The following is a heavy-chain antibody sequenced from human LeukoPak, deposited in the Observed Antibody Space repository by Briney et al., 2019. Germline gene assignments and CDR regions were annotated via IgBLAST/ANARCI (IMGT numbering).Heavy chain of an antibody. CDR1: GFTFSSYA. V-gene: IGHV3-64*01. D-gene: IGHD3-3*01. CDR2: ISSNGGST. J-gene: IGHJ4*02. Sequence: GGSLRLSCAASGFTFSSYAMHWVRQAPGKGLEYVSAISSNGGSTYYANSVKGRFTISRDNPKNTLYLQMGSLRAEDMAVYYCARVSYDFWSGYLGLDYWGQGTLVTVSS. CDR3: ARVSYDFWSGYLGLDY.